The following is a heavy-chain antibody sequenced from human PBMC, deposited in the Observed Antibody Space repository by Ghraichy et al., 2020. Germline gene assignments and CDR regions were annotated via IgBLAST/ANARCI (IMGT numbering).Heavy chain of an antibody. Sequence: SQTLSLTCAVYGGSFSGYYWSWIRQPPGKGLECIGEINHSGSTTYNPSLKSRVTISVDTSKNQFSPKLSSVTAADTAVYYCARAGGYCSSTSCYSAGSQKKYYDSSSSGDYWGQGTLVTVSS. D-gene: IGHD2-2*02. CDR1: GGSFSGYY. CDR3: ARAGGYCSSTSCYSAGSQKKYYDSSSSGDY. CDR2: INHSGST. J-gene: IGHJ4*02. V-gene: IGHV4-34*01.